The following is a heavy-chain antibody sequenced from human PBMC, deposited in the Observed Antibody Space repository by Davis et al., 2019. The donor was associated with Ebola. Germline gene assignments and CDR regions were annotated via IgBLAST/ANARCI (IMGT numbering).Heavy chain of an antibody. CDR2: IYYSGST. CDR1: GGSISSYY. CDR3: ASLRDSSGLDY. D-gene: IGHD3-22*01. Sequence: SETLSLTCAVYGGSISSYYWSWIRQPPGKGLEWIGYIYYSGSTNYNPSLKSRVTISVDTSKNQFSLKLSSVTAADTAVYYCASLRDSSGLDYWGQGTLVTVSS. V-gene: IGHV4-59*01. J-gene: IGHJ4*02.